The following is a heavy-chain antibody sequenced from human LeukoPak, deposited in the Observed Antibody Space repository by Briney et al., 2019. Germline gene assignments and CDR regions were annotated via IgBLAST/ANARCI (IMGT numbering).Heavy chain of an antibody. J-gene: IGHJ3*01. D-gene: IGHD5-24*01. CDR1: GFTFTNYN. V-gene: IGHV1-46*01. CDR3: ARGLSRWLQSSYDL. CDR2: INPSGGST. Sequence: ASVKVSCKASGFTFTNYNLHWVRQAPGQRLEWMGIINPSGGSTNYAQNFQGRVTMTRDTSTSTVYMELSSLRSEDTAVYYCARGLSRWLQSSYDLWGQGTMVTVSS.